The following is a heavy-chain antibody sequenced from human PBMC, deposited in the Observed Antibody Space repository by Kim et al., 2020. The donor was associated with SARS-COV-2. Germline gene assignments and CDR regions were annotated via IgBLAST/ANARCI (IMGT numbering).Heavy chain of an antibody. CDR3: AATWPHGGYYFDY. J-gene: IGHJ4*02. D-gene: IGHD3-10*01. V-gene: IGHV1-24*01. Sequence: YARKFQGRGTMTEDTSTDTAYMGLSSLRSEDTAVYYCAATWPHGGYYFDYWGQGTLVTVSS.